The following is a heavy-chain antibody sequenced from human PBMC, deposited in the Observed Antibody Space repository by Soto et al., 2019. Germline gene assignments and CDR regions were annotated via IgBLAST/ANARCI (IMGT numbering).Heavy chain of an antibody. CDR1: GGSVSRVSYY. CDR3: AASISIFGVVPF. CDR2: VYYSGST. D-gene: IGHD3-3*01. J-gene: IGHJ4*02. Sequence: SETLSLTCNVSGGSVSRVSYYWSWIRQSPGKGLEWIGYVYYSGSTNYNPSLKSRVTISVDTSKNQFSLKLRSVTAADTAVHYCAASISIFGVVPFWGQGTLVTVSS. V-gene: IGHV4-61*01.